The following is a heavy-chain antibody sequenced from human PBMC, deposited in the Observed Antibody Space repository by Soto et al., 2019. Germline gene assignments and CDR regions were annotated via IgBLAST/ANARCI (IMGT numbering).Heavy chain of an antibody. Sequence: EVQLVESGGGLVQPGGSLRLSCAASGFTLSSFSMNWARQAPGKGLEWVSYISSSSSTIYYADSVKGRFTISRDNAKNSLYLQMNRMRDEDTAVYDCAQVNPRSSRWYVWGQGTTVSVSS. CDR1: GFTLSSFS. J-gene: IGHJ6*02. CDR3: AQVNPRSSRWYV. CDR2: ISSSSSTI. V-gene: IGHV3-48*02. D-gene: IGHD2-8*01.